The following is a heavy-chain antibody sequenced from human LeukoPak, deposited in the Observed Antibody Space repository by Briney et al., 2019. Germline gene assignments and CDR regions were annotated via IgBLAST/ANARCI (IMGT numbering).Heavy chain of an antibody. Sequence: SVKVSCKASGYTFTSYGISWVRQAPGQGLEWMGGIIPIFGTANYAQKFQGRVTITTDESTSTAYMELSSLRSEDTAVYYCARVGGWLPTQYYFDYWGQGTLVTVSS. J-gene: IGHJ4*02. D-gene: IGHD5-24*01. V-gene: IGHV1-69*05. CDR3: ARVGGWLPTQYYFDY. CDR1: GYTFTSYG. CDR2: IIPIFGTA.